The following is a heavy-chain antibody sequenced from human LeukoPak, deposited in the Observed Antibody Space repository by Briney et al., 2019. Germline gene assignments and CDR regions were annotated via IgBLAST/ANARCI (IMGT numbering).Heavy chain of an antibody. J-gene: IGHJ4*02. V-gene: IGHV3-23*01. Sequence: GSLRLSCAASGFTFSNYAMSWVRQAPGKGLEWVSAISGSGDNTYYADSVKGRFTISRDNSKNTLYLQMNSLRAEDTAVYYCARVTYGSGTYGAFDYWGQGTLVTVSS. D-gene: IGHD3-10*01. CDR3: ARVTYGSGTYGAFDY. CDR2: ISGSGDNT. CDR1: GFTFSNYA.